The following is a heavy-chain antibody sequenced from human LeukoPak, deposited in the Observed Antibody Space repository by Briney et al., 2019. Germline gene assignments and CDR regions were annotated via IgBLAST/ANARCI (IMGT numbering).Heavy chain of an antibody. Sequence: LVASVKVSCKASGYTFTSYGISWVRQAPGQGLEWMGWISAYNGNTNYAQKLQGRVTMTTDTSTSTAYMELRSLRSDDTAVYYCARDRLGMIVEVPSFDYWGQGTLVTASS. J-gene: IGHJ4*02. D-gene: IGHD3-22*01. CDR2: ISAYNGNT. V-gene: IGHV1-18*01. CDR3: ARDRLGMIVEVPSFDY. CDR1: GYTFTSYG.